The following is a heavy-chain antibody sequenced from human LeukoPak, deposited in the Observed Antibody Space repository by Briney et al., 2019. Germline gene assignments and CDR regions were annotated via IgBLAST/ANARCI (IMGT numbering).Heavy chain of an antibody. CDR2: IHYRGST. D-gene: IGHD3-10*01. J-gene: IGHJ5*02. CDR1: GGSIGSDY. CDR3: ANERGGWFDP. Sequence: SETLSLTCTVSGGSIGSDYWSWIRQSPGKGLEWIGYIHYRGSTNYNPSLKSRVTISVDTSKNQFYLKLRSVTAADTAVYYCANERGGWFDPWGQGTLVTVSS. V-gene: IGHV4-59*01.